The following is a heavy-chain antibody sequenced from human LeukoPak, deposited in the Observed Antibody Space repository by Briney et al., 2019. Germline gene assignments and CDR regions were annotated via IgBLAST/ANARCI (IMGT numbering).Heavy chain of an antibody. V-gene: IGHV3-74*01. Sequence: ASVKVSCKASGFTFSSYWMHWVRQAPGKGLVWVSRINSDGGSTSYADSVKVRFTIARDNAKNTLYLQMNSLRAEDTAVYYCARGRYSISSGAADYWGQGTLVTVSS. CDR3: ARGRYSISSGAADY. CDR2: INSDGGST. D-gene: IGHD6-6*01. J-gene: IGHJ4*02. CDR1: GFTFSSYW.